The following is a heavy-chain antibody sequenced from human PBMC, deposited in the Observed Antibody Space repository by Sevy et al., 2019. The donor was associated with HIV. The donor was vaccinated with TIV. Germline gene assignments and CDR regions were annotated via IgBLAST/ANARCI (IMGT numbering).Heavy chain of an antibody. J-gene: IGHJ3*01. CDR3: ARPDDFDF. V-gene: IGHV4-59*08. CDR1: GGSINSDH. Sequence: SETLSLTCTVSGGSINSDHWNWIRQPPGKGLEWIGYVYYTGGTNYNPSLKNRVTISVDRTKNQFSLKLTSVTAADTAVYYCARPDDFDFWGQGTMVTVSS. CDR2: VYYTGGT.